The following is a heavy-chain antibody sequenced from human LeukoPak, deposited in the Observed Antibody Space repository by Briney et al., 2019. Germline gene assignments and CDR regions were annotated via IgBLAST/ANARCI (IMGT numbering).Heavy chain of an antibody. D-gene: IGHD1-7*01. CDR2: ISGSGDTT. CDR3: AKVGNSNYVFVY. V-gene: IGHV3-23*01. CDR1: GFTVSSNY. Sequence: GGSLRLSCAASGFTVSSNYMSWVRQAPGKGLEGVSGISGSGDTTYYADSVKGRFTISRDNSKNTLSLQMSSLSAYDTAVYFCAKVGNSNYVFVYWGQGTLVTVSS. J-gene: IGHJ4*02.